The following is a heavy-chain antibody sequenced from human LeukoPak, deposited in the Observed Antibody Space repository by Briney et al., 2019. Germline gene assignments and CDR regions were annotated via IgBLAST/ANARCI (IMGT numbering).Heavy chain of an antibody. J-gene: IGHJ4*02. D-gene: IGHD3-22*01. CDR3: ARGGPSADGNGYYFDY. CDR2: LQYHGSP. CDR1: GGSISSYY. Sequence: SETLSLTCTVPGGSISSYYWSWIRQPPGKGLGWVGYLQYHGSPNYNTAVKSRVTISVNTSRNQFSLRWASVTATDRTVYCGARGGPSADGNGYYFDYWGQGTLVSVSS. V-gene: IGHV4-59*01.